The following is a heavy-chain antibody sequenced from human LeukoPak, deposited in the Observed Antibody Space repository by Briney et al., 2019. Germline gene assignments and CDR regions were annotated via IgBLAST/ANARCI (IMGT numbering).Heavy chain of an antibody. CDR1: GFTFSSYG. CDR2: ISYDGSNK. Sequence: QTGGSLRLSCAASGFTFSSYGMHWVRQAPGKGLEWVAVISYDGSNKYYADSVKGRFTISRDNSKNTLYLQMNSLRAEDTAVYYCANQAPLYSSPLGYFDYWGQGTLVTVSS. D-gene: IGHD6-13*01. CDR3: ANQAPLYSSPLGYFDY. J-gene: IGHJ4*02. V-gene: IGHV3-30*18.